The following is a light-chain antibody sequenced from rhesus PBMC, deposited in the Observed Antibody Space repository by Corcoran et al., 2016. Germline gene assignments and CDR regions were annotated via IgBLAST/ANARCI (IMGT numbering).Light chain of an antibody. CDR1: QTINSY. V-gene: IGKV1S12*01. CDR2: AAS. Sequence: DIQMTQYPSSLSASVGDRVTITCRASQTINSYLAWYQQKPGKVPKLLISAASSLPTGVSSRVSGSGSGTDFTLTLSSLQPEDAATDYCLQDYTTPSFGQGTKVEIK. CDR3: LQDYTTPS. J-gene: IGKJ1*01.